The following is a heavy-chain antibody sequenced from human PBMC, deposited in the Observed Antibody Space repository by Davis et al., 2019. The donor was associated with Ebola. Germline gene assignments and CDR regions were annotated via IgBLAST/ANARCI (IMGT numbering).Heavy chain of an antibody. Sequence: ASVKVSCKVSGYTLTELSMHWVRQAPGKGLEWMGGFDPEDGETIYAQKFQGRVTMTEDTSTDTAYMELSSLRSEDTAVYYCATAELGYCSSTSCYGGMDVWGQGTTVTVSS. J-gene: IGHJ6*02. CDR3: ATAELGYCSSTSCYGGMDV. D-gene: IGHD2-2*01. CDR1: GYTLTELS. CDR2: FDPEDGET. V-gene: IGHV1-24*01.